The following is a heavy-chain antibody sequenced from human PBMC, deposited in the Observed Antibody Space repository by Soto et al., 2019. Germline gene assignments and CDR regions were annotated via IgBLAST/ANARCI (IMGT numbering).Heavy chain of an antibody. CDR3: AKIPPGYSYVYFYLAY. CDR2: ISGGGGGT. V-gene: IGHV3-23*01. J-gene: IGHJ4*02. Sequence: QPGGSLRLSCAASGFTLSSYAMSWVRQAPGKGLEWVSAISGGGGGTYYADSVKGRFTISRDNSRNTLHLQMSSPRAEDTAVYYCAKIPPGYSYVYFYLAYWVQGTWVPVSS. D-gene: IGHD5-18*01. CDR1: GFTLSSYA.